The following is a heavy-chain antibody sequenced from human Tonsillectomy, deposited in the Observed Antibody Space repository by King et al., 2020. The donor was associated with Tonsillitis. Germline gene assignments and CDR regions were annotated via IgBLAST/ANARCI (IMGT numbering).Heavy chain of an antibody. J-gene: IGHJ4*02. V-gene: IGHV3-53*01. CDR3: ARVLRGNYYDSSGYPAY. CDR2: IYSGGST. CDR1: GFTVSSNY. Sequence: VQLVESGGGLIQPGGSLRLSCAASGFTVSSNYMSWVRQAPGKGLEWVSVIYSGGSTYYADSVKGRFTISRDNSKNTLYLQMNSRRAEDTAVYYCARVLRGNYYDSSGYPAYWGQGTLVTVSS. D-gene: IGHD3-22*01.